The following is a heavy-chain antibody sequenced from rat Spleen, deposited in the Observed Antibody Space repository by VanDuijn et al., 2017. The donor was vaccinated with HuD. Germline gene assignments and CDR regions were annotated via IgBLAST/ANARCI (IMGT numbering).Heavy chain of an antibody. V-gene: IGHV5S13*01. CDR3: TRGGYFRH. CDR2: ISTSGGTT. D-gene: IGHD2-5*01. Sequence: EVQLVESGGGLVQPGGSLRLSCVASGFTFSNYGMAWVRQAPTKGLEWVASISTSGGTTYYPDSVKGRFTISRDTAQNTLYLQMNSPTSEDTATYYCTRGGYFRHWGQGVMVTVSS. CDR1: GFTFSNYG. J-gene: IGHJ2*01.